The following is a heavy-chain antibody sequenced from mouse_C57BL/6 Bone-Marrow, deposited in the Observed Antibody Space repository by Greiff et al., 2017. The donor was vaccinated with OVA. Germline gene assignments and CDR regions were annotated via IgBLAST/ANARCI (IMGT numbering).Heavy chain of an antibody. V-gene: IGHV1-81*01. CDR2: IYPRSGNT. CDR3: ARGAYYYGSSYWYFDV. J-gene: IGHJ1*03. D-gene: IGHD1-1*01. Sequence: QVQLQQSGAELARPGASVKLSCKASGYTFTSYGLSWVKQRTGQGLEWIGEIYPRSGNTYYNEKFKGKATLTADKSSSTAYMELRSLTSEDSAVYFCARGAYYYGSSYWYFDVWGTGTTVTVSS. CDR1: GYTFTSYG.